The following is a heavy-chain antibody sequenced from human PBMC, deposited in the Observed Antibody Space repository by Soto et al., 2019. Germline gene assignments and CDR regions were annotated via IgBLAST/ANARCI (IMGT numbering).Heavy chain of an antibody. CDR1: GFTFSSYW. Sequence: GGSLRLSCAASGFTFSSYWMSWVRQAPGKGLEWVANIKQDGSEKYYVDSVKGRFTISRDNAKNSLYLQMNSLRAEDTAVYYGARIVVAASYYFDYWGQGTLVTVSS. J-gene: IGHJ4*02. CDR3: ARIVVAASYYFDY. D-gene: IGHD2-15*01. V-gene: IGHV3-7*01. CDR2: IKQDGSEK.